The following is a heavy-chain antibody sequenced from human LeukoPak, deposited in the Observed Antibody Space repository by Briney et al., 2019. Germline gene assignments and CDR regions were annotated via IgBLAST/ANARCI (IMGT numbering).Heavy chain of an antibody. V-gene: IGHV3-23*01. CDR3: ARGYCTNGVCYSGPDY. Sequence: GGSLRLSCAASGFTFSSYAMSWVRQAPGKGLEWVSAISGSGGSTYYADSVKGRFTISRDNSKNTLYLQMNSLRAEDTAVYYCARGYCTNGVCYSGPDYWGQGTLVTVSS. CDR1: GFTFSSYA. D-gene: IGHD2-8*01. CDR2: ISGSGGST. J-gene: IGHJ4*02.